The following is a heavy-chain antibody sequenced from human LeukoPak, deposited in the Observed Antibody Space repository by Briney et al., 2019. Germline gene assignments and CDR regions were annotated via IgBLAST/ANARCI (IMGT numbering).Heavy chain of an antibody. CDR2: SYYRSNSYN. J-gene: IGHJ5*02. CDR1: GDSVYSNSSA. Sequence: SQTLSLTCAISGDSVYSNSSARNWTRQCPSRGVEWLGRSYYRSNSYNDYAVSVKGRMTINPDTSKNHFSLQPNSVTPEDTAISYGARIGYSYGGPWGQGTLVTVSS. D-gene: IGHD5-18*01. V-gene: IGHV6-1*01. CDR3: ARIGYSYGGP.